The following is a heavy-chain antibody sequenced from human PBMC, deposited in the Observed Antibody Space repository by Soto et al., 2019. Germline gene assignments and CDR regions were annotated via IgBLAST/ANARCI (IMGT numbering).Heavy chain of an antibody. CDR2: IYYSGST. Sequence: QVQLQESGPGLVKPSETLSLTCTVSGGSISSYYWSWIRQPPGKGLEWIGYIYYSGSTNYNPSLKRRVTRSVDTPKNQFSLKLSSVTAADTAVYYCARRYGGNFDYWGQGTLVTVSS. CDR3: ARRYGGNFDY. CDR1: GGSISSYY. D-gene: IGHD3-16*01. J-gene: IGHJ4*02. V-gene: IGHV4-59*01.